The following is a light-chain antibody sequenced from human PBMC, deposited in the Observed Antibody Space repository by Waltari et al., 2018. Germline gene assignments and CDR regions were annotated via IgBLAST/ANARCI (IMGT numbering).Light chain of an antibody. Sequence: EIVMTQSPATLSVSPGERATLSCRASQSVSSDLAWYQQKPGQAPRLLLYGASTRATGIPARFSGSGAATEFTLTISSLQAEDFAIYYCQQYNEWPPYTFGQGTKLEIK. V-gene: IGKV3-15*01. J-gene: IGKJ2*01. CDR2: GAS. CDR3: QQYNEWPPYT. CDR1: QSVSSD.